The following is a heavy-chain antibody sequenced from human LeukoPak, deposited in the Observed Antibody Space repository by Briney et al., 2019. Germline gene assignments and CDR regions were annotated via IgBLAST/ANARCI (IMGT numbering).Heavy chain of an antibody. CDR2: IYGDDYT. D-gene: IGHD2-2*01. Sequence: GGSLRLSCAASGFTVGSNYMTWVRQAPGKGLEWVALIYGDDYTFYADSVEGRFTVSRDRSKNTVHLRLNSLRPEDTAVYFCARGPSLVPATIYYHYMDVWGTGTTVTVS. CDR3: ARGPSLVPATIYYHYMDV. J-gene: IGHJ6*03. CDR1: GFTVGSNY. V-gene: IGHV3-53*01.